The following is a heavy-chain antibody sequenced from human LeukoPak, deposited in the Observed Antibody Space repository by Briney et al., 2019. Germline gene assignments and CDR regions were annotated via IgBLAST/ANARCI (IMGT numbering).Heavy chain of an antibody. CDR1: GGSISSYY. J-gene: IGHJ4*02. CDR2: IYYSGST. V-gene: IGHV4-59*01. D-gene: IGHD1-26*01. CDR3: ARSGRGAAVNFDY. Sequence: ASETLSLTCTVSGGSISSYYWSWIRQPPGKGLEWIGYIYYSGSTNYNPSLKSRVTISVDTSKNQFSLKLSSVTAADTAVYYCARSGRGAAVNFDYWGQGTLVTVSS.